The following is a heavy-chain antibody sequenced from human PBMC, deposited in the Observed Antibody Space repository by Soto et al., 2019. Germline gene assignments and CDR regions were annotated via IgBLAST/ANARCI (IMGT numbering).Heavy chain of an antibody. Sequence: SETLSLTCAVSGGSFTSNNWWTWVRQPPGQGLERIGEIYRTGSTNYNPSLKSRVTISLDKSENQFSLKVTSLTAADTAVYYCASRDPGTSVDYWGQGTLVTVSS. CDR2: IYRTGST. V-gene: IGHV4-4*02. CDR3: ASRDPGTSVDY. D-gene: IGHD1-7*01. J-gene: IGHJ4*02. CDR1: GGSFTSNNW.